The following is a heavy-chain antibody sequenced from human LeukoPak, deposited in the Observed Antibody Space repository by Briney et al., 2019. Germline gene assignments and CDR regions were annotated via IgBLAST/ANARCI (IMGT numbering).Heavy chain of an antibody. Sequence: TGGSLRLSCAASGFTFDDYAMHWVRQPPGKGLGWVSFIVGDGGSTYYAASVKGRFTISRDNSKNSLYLQMNSLRTEDTALYYCAKASPSYVWGSYRLRPFDYWGQGTLVTVSS. J-gene: IGHJ4*02. CDR2: IVGDGGST. CDR3: AKASPSYVWGSYRLRPFDY. D-gene: IGHD3-16*02. CDR1: GFTFDDYA. V-gene: IGHV3-43*02.